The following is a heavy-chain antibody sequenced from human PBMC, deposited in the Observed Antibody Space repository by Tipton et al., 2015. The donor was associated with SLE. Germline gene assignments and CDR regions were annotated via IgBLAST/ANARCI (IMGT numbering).Heavy chain of an antibody. CDR3: VRQTWDSIDY. J-gene: IGHJ4*02. CDR1: GDSVSSNSAA. CDR2: TYYRSKWYY. D-gene: IGHD1-26*01. Sequence: TLSLTCVISGDSVSSNSAAWNWIRQSPSRGLEWLGRTYYRSKWYYGYAMSVKSRITITPDTSQNQFSLQLNSVTPEDTAVYYCVRQTWDSIDYWGQGTLVTVSS. V-gene: IGHV6-1*01.